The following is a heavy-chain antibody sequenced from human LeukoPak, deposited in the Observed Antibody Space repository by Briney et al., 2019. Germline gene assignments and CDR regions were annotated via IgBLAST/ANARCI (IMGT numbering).Heavy chain of an antibody. D-gene: IGHD3-10*02. J-gene: IGHJ6*04. Sequence: GGSLRLSCVTTDFTFKNSWMTWVRQAPGKGLEWVSYISSSGSTIYYADSVKGRFTISRDNAKNSLYLQMNSLRAEDTAVYYCAELGITMIGGVWGKGTTVTISS. CDR2: ISSSGSTI. CDR1: DFTFKNSW. V-gene: IGHV3-48*04. CDR3: AELGITMIGGV.